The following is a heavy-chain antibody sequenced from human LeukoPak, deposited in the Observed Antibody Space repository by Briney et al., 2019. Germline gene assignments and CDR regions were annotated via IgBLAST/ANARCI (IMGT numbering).Heavy chain of an antibody. V-gene: IGHV4-34*01. CDR1: GGSFSGYY. Sequence: PSETLSLTCAVYGGSFSGYYWSWIRQPPGKGLEWIGEINHSGSTNYNPSLKSRVTISVDTSKNQFSLKLSSVTAADTAVYYCARWRITMVRGVTKGYYYMDVWGKGTTVTVSS. J-gene: IGHJ6*03. D-gene: IGHD3-10*01. CDR3: ARWRITMVRGVTKGYYYMDV. CDR2: INHSGST.